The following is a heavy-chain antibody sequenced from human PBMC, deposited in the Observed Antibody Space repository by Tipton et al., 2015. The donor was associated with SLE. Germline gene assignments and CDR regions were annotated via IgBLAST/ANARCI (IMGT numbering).Heavy chain of an antibody. CDR3: ARGPLIGL. J-gene: IGHJ2*01. V-gene: IGHV4-34*01. CDR2: INHSGST. Sequence: TLSLTCSVSGDSVTSGLYYWSWIRQAPGKGLEWIGEINHSGSTNYNPSLKSRVTISVDTSKNQFSLKLSSVTAADTAVYYCARGPLIGLWGRGTLVTVSS. CDR1: GDSVTSGLYY. D-gene: IGHD2-21*01.